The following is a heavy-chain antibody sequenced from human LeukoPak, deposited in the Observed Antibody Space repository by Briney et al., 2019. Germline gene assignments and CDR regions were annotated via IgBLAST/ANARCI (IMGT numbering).Heavy chain of an antibody. D-gene: IGHD1-26*01. CDR2: ISAGNGNT. J-gene: IGHJ4*02. CDR3: ARDSGSGSNDY. CDR1: GYTFTSYA. V-gene: IGHV1-3*01. Sequence: ASVNVSCKASGYTFTSYAIHWVRQAPGQRLEWMGWISAGNGNTKYSQNFQGRVTFISNTSATTAFMELSSLRSEDAAVYYCARDSGSGSNDYWGQGTLVTVSS.